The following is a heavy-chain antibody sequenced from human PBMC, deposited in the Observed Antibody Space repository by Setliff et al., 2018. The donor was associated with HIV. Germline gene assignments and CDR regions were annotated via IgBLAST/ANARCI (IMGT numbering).Heavy chain of an antibody. CDR2: INTNTGNP. V-gene: IGHV7-4-1*02. Sequence: ASVKVSCKASGYTFTTYAMNWVRQAPGQGPEWMGWINTNTGNPTYAQGFTGRFVFSLDTSVSTAYLQISSLKSEDTAVYYCARSVRFLEWLSHYYYYYMDVWGQGTTVTVSS. CDR1: GYTFTTYA. CDR3: ARSVRFLEWLSHYYYYYMDV. D-gene: IGHD3-3*01. J-gene: IGHJ6*03.